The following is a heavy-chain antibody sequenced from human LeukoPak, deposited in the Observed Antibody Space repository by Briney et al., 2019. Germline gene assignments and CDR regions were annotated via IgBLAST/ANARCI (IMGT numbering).Heavy chain of an antibody. CDR2: IYYSGST. J-gene: IGHJ4*02. CDR3: AKGYSSSPGMFDY. V-gene: IGHV4-39*07. Sequence: SETLSLTCTVSGGSISSSSYYWGWIRQPPGKGLEWIGSIYYSGSTNYNPSLKSRVTISVDTSKNQFSLKLSSVTAADTAVYYCAKGYSSSPGMFDYWGQGTLVTVSS. D-gene: IGHD6-13*01. CDR1: GGSISSSSYY.